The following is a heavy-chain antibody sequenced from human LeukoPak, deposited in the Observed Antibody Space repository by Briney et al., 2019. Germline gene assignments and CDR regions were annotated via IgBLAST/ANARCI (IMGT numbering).Heavy chain of an antibody. CDR2: IYYSGST. Sequence: SETLSLTCTVSGGSMSTYYWSWIRQPPGKGLEWIGYIYYSGSTNHNPSLKSRVTISVDTSKKQFSLKLSSVTAADTAIYYCARDHLGYYYGSGSYQGRWFDPWGQGILVTVSS. J-gene: IGHJ5*02. D-gene: IGHD3-10*01. V-gene: IGHV4-59*01. CDR1: GGSMSTYY. CDR3: ARDHLGYYYGSGSYQGRWFDP.